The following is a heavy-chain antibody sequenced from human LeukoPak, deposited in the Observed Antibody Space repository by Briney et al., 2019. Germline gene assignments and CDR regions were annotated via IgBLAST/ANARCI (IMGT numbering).Heavy chain of an antibody. D-gene: IGHD4-11*01. CDR1: GDSVTTYY. J-gene: IGHJ6*02. CDR2: VYYSGSG. V-gene: IGHV4-59*02. Sequence: SETLSLACTVSGDSVTTYYWSWIRQPPGKGLEWLGYVYYSGSGTYNPSLKSRVTISVDTSKNQFSLRLSSVTAADTAVYYCARDGSNWSNDYYHGVDVWGQGTTVTVSS. CDR3: ARDGSNWSNDYYHGVDV.